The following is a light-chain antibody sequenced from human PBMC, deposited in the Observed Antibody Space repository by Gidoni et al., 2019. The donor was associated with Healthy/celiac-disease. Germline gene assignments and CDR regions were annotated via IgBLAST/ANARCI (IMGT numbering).Light chain of an antibody. V-gene: IGLV2-23*02. CDR1: RREVGSYKL. J-gene: IGLJ2*01. Sequence: HSGLNQATSRAGAPGQAITISCTGTRREVGSYKLVSWDHQHPGQAPKLMIYEVSKRPSGVANRFSGSKSGNTASLTISGLQAEDEADYYCCSYASSSTPVVFGGGIKLTVL. CDR2: EVS. CDR3: CSYASSSTPVV.